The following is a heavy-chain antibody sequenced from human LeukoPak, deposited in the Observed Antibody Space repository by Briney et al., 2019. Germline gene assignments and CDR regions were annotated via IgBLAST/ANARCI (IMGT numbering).Heavy chain of an antibody. J-gene: IGHJ1*01. Sequence: SETLSLTCSVSGGSLSTYYWSWIRQPPGKGLEWIGCVSYSGTTQYSPSLKSRVTISVDTSKNQFSLKLTSVTAADTAVYYCARGNGDYVEYFQHWGQGTLVTVSS. CDR3: ARGNGDYVEYFQH. CDR1: GGSLSTYY. CDR2: VSYSGTT. V-gene: IGHV4-59*01. D-gene: IGHD4-17*01.